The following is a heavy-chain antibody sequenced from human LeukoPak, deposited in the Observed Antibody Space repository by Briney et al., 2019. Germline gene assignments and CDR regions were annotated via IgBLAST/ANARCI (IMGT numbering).Heavy chain of an antibody. V-gene: IGHV3-23*01. J-gene: IGHJ3*02. D-gene: IGHD2-8*01. CDR3: AILHAAMVHDAFDS. CDR2: ITGSGGST. CDR1: GFTFSSNA. Sequence: PGRSLRPSCAASGFTFSSNAMSWVRQAPGKGLEWVTAITGSGGSTYYADSVKGRFTISRDNSKYTLYLQMNSLRAQHTAAYSCAILHAAMVHDAFDSWGEGRMVTDSS.